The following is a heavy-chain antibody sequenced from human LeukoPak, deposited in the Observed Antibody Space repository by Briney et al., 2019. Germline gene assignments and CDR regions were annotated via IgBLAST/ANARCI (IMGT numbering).Heavy chain of an antibody. D-gene: IGHD6-19*01. J-gene: IGHJ4*02. CDR3: AKDINGYSSTLGY. V-gene: IGHV3-9*01. CDR2: ISWNSGSI. CDR1: GFTFDDYA. Sequence: PGGSLRLSCAASGFTFDDYAMHWVRQAPGKGLEWVSGISWNSGSIGYADSVKGRFTISRDNAKNSLYLQMNSLRAEDTALYYCAKDINGYSSTLGYWGQGTLVTVSS.